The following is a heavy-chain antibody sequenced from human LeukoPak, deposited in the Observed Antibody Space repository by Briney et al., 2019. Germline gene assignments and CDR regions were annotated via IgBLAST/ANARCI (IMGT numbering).Heavy chain of an antibody. J-gene: IGHJ4*02. CDR2: IYSGSSST. CDR1: GFTVCSNY. D-gene: IGHD6-19*01. V-gene: IGHV3-53*04. Sequence: GGSLRLSCAASGFTVCSNYMSWVRQAPGKGLEWVSVIYSGSSSTYYTDSVKGRFTISRHNSKNTLYLQMNSLRAEDTAVYYCARVGSGWYDFDYWGQGTLVTVSS. CDR3: ARVGSGWYDFDY.